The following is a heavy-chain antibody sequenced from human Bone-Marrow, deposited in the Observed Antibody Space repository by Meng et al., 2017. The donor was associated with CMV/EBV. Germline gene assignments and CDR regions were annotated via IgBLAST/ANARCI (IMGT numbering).Heavy chain of an antibody. Sequence: ASVKVSCKASGFTFGIYAFTWVRQAPGQGLEWMGRITAYNDNTHYAQGLQGRATMTRDTSTSTAYMELRSLTSEDTAVYYCARGADNSVWSLTMDVWGQGTTVTVSS. CDR3: ARGADNSVWSLTMDV. D-gene: IGHD6-19*01. CDR1: GFTFGIYA. CDR2: ITAYNDNT. J-gene: IGHJ6*02. V-gene: IGHV1-18*01.